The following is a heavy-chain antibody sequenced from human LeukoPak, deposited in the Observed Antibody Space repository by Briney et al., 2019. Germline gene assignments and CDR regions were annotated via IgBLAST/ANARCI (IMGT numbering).Heavy chain of an antibody. V-gene: IGHV4-39*01. D-gene: IGHD3-16*01. CDR3: ARHIVIWGEPPNRRALDL. CDR1: GGSISSSSYH. J-gene: IGHJ3*01. Sequence: SETLSLTCTVSGGSISSSSYHWVWIRQPPGKGLEWIGSIYYTGTTYYNPSLKSGVTISVDTSKKYFSLKLSSVTAADTAVYYCARHIVIWGEPPNRRALDLWGQGTMVTVSS. CDR2: IYYTGTT.